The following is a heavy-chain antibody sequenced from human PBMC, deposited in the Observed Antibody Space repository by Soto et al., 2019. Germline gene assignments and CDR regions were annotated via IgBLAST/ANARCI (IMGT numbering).Heavy chain of an antibody. J-gene: IGHJ4*02. D-gene: IGHD3-22*01. CDR2: ISAYSGNT. Sequence: QVQLVQSGAEVKKPGASVKVSCKAYGYTFSSYGLSWVRQAPGQGLEWMGWISAYSGNTVYTQRFKGRLTMATDTTTGTAYMELRSLRSDDTAVYYCARDCYQSSGYCDYWCQGTLVTVSS. CDR1: GYTFSSYG. V-gene: IGHV1-18*01. CDR3: ARDCYQSSGYCDY.